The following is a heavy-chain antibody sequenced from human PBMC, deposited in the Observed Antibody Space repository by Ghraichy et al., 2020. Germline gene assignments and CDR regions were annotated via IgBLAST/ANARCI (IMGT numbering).Heavy chain of an antibody. D-gene: IGHD3-22*01. V-gene: IGHV1-2*04. CDR2: INPNSGGT. CDR3: ARDDSSGYYYGMDV. J-gene: IGHJ6*02. CDR1: GYTFTGYY. Sequence: ASVKVSCKASGYTFTGYYMHWVRQAPGQGLEWMGWINPNSGGTNYAQKFQGWVTMTRDTSISTAYMELSRLRSDDTAVYYCARDDSSGYYYGMDVWGQGTTVTVSS.